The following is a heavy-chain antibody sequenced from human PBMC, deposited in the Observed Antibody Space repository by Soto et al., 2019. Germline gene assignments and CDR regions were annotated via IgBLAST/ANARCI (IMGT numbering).Heavy chain of an antibody. CDR1: GYTFTSYG. CDR3: ATTSRNIEMATSNLDY. V-gene: IGHV1-18*04. J-gene: IGHJ4*02. CDR2: ISAYNGNT. D-gene: IGHD5-12*01. Sequence: ASVKVSCKASGYTFTSYGISWVRQAPGQGLKWMGWISAYNGNTNYAQKLQGRVTMTTDTSTSTAYMELSSLRSEDTAVYYCATTSRNIEMATSNLDYWGQGTLVTVSS.